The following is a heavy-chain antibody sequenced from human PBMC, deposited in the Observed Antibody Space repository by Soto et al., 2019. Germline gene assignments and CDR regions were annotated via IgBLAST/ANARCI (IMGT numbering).Heavy chain of an antibody. Sequence: QVQLQQWGAGLLKPSETLSLTCAVYGGSFSGYYWSWIRQPPGKGLEWIGEINHSGSTNYNPSLKSRVTISVDTSKHQFSLKLSSVTAADTAVYYCARDGGYCSGGSCYQVWYFDLWGRGTLVTVSS. J-gene: IGHJ2*01. D-gene: IGHD2-15*01. V-gene: IGHV4-34*01. CDR2: INHSGST. CDR1: GGSFSGYY. CDR3: ARDGGYCSGGSCYQVWYFDL.